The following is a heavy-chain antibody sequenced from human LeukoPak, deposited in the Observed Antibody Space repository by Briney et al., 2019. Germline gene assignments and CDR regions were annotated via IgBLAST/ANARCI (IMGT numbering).Heavy chain of an antibody. CDR1: GSTFTSYG. V-gene: IGHV1-18*01. CDR2: ISAYNGNT. J-gene: IGHJ4*02. D-gene: IGHD5-12*01. Sequence: ASVKVSCKASGSTFTSYGISWVRQAPGQGLEWMGWISAYNGNTSYAQKLQGRVTMTTDTSTSTAYMELRSLRSDDTAVYYCARTRGYSGYDWYFDYWGQGTLVTVSS. CDR3: ARTRGYSGYDWYFDY.